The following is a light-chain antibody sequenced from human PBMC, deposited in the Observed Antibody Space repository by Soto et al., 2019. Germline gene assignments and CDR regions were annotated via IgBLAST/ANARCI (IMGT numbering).Light chain of an antibody. Sequence: QSVLTQPPSVSGAPGQRVTISCTGSSSNIGADFDVHWYRQLPGTAPKLIIYGNINRPSGVPDRFSGSTSGTSASLTITGLQAEDEADYYCQSYDTSLNVYVVFGGGTKLTVL. CDR2: GNI. V-gene: IGLV1-40*01. J-gene: IGLJ2*01. CDR3: QSYDTSLNVYVV. CDR1: SSNIGADFD.